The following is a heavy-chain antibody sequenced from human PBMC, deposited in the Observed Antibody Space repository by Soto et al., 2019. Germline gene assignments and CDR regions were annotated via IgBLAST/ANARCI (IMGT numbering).Heavy chain of an antibody. V-gene: IGHV1-69*13. CDR1: GGTFSRYA. D-gene: IGHD5-12*01. Sequence: SVKVSCKASGGTFSRYAISWVRQAPGQGLEWMGGIIPIFGTANYAQKFQGRVTITADESTSTAYMELSSLRSEDTAVYYCARDGYSGYDLVSYFDYWGQGTLVTVSS. CDR3: ARDGYSGYDLVSYFDY. J-gene: IGHJ4*02. CDR2: IIPIFGTA.